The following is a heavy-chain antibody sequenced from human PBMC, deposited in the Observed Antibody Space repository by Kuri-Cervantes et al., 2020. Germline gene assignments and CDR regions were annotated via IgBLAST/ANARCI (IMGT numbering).Heavy chain of an antibody. J-gene: IGHJ6*03. Sequence: ASVKVSCKASGYTFTGYYMHWVRQAPGKGLEWMGGFDPEDGETIYAQKFQGRVTMTEDTSTDTAYMELSSLRSEDTAVYYCATKFSGITIFGVDYMDVWGKGTTVTVSS. D-gene: IGHD3-3*01. CDR2: FDPEDGET. CDR1: GYTFTGYY. CDR3: ATKFSGITIFGVDYMDV. V-gene: IGHV1-24*01.